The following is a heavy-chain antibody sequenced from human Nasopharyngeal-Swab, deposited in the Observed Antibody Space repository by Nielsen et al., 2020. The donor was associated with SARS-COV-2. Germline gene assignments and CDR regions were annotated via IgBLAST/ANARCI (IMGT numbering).Heavy chain of an antibody. D-gene: IGHD6-19*01. V-gene: IGHV4-39*07. CDR1: GGSISSSSYN. CDR3: ARDRAVAGNSYYYYYYGMDV. CDR2: IYYSGST. J-gene: IGHJ6*02. Sequence: SETLSLTCTVSGGSISSSSYNWGWIRQPPGKGLEWIGSIYYSGSTYYNPSLKSRVTISVDTSKNQFSLKLSSVTAADTAVYYCARDRAVAGNSYYYYYYGMDVWGQGTTVTVSS.